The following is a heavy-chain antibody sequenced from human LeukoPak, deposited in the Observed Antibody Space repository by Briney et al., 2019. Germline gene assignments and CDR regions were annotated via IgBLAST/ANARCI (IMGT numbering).Heavy chain of an antibody. J-gene: IGHJ4*02. CDR3: AKGFGYDSSGYQVR. V-gene: IGHV3-33*06. CDR1: GFTFSSYA. Sequence: PGGSLRLSCAASGFTFSSYAMSWVRQAPGKGLEWVAVIWYDGSNKYYADSVKGRFTISRDNSKNTLYLQMNSLRAEDTAVYYCAKGFGYDSSGYQVRWGQGTLVTVSS. CDR2: IWYDGSNK. D-gene: IGHD3-22*01.